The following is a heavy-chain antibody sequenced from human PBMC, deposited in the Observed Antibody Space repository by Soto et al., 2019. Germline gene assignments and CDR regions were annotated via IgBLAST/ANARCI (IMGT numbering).Heavy chain of an antibody. CDR1: GGSISSGGYY. J-gene: IGHJ3*02. CDR2: IYYSGST. V-gene: IGHV4-31*03. Sequence: PSETLSLTCTVSGGSISSGGYYWSWIRQHPGKGLEWIGYIYYSGSTYYNPSLKSRVTISVDTSKNQFSLKLSSVTAADTAVYYCARAYSRVAVAGTGDDAFDIWGQGTMVTVSS. CDR3: ARAYSRVAVAGTGDDAFDI. D-gene: IGHD6-19*01.